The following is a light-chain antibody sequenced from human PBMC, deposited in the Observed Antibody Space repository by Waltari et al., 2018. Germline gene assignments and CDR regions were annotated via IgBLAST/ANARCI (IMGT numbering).Light chain of an antibody. Sequence: EILLTQSPATLSLSPGDRATLSCRASENVPSGYLAWYQQKPGQAPRLLIFVASSGATGVPDRFSGSESGTDFTLTISRLEPEDFAVYYCQQYGSLPWTFGQGTKVEIK. J-gene: IGKJ1*01. CDR2: VAS. CDR1: ENVPSGY. CDR3: QQYGSLPWT. V-gene: IGKV3-20*01.